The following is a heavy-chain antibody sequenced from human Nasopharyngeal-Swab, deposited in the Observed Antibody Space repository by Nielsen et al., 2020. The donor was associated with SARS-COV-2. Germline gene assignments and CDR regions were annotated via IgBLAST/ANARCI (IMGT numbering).Heavy chain of an antibody. J-gene: IGHJ4*02. CDR3: ARDSQNIRCWDY. D-gene: IGHD4-17*01. CDR2: INPSGGST. Sequence: ASVTVSCKASGYTFTSYYMHWVRQAPGQGLEWMGIINPSGGSTSYAQKFQGRVTMTRDTSTSTVYMELSSLRSEDTAVYYCARDSQNIRCWDYWGQGTLVTVSS. CDR1: GYTFTSYY. V-gene: IGHV1-46*01.